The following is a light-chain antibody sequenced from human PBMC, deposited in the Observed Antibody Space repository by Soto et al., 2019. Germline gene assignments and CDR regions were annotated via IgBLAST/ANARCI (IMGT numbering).Light chain of an antibody. Sequence: EIVMTQSPATLSVSPGERATLSCRASQSVSSNYLAWYQQKPGQAPRLLIYGASIRATGIPDRFSGSGSGTEFTLTISSLQYGDLAVYYCQQYSSWYTFGQGTKLEIK. V-gene: IGKV3D-15*01. CDR3: QQYSSWYT. CDR2: GAS. CDR1: QSVSSN. J-gene: IGKJ2*01.